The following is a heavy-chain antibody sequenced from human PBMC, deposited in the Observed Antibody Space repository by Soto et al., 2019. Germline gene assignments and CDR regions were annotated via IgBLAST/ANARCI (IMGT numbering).Heavy chain of an antibody. CDR3: ARDLGGWPDY. Sequence: QVQLVQSGAEVKKPGASVKVSCKAYGYTFTSYAIHWVRQAPGQRLEWMGWINAGNGNTKYSQKFQDRVTITRDTSASTAYMELSSLRSGDTAVYYCARDLGGWPDYWGQGTLVTVSS. CDR2: INAGNGNT. D-gene: IGHD6-19*01. J-gene: IGHJ4*02. V-gene: IGHV1-3*01. CDR1: GYTFTSYA.